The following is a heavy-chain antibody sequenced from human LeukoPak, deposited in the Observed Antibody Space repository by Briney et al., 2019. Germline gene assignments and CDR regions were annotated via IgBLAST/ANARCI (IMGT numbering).Heavy chain of an antibody. CDR2: IYSDGST. Sequence: AGGSLRLSCAASGFTVSSSYMSWVRQAPGKGLEWVSIIYSDGSTYYADSVKGRFTISRDNSKNTLSLQVNSLRAEDTAVYYCARGRSGFSYAFDIWGQGTMVTVSS. CDR3: ARGRSGFSYAFDI. V-gene: IGHV3-53*01. J-gene: IGHJ3*02. CDR1: GFTVSSSY. D-gene: IGHD3-22*01.